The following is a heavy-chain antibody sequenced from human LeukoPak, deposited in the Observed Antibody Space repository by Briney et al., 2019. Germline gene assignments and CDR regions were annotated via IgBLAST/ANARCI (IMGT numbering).Heavy chain of an antibody. D-gene: IGHD5-12*01. Sequence: SETLSLTCAVYGGSFSGYFWSWIRQPPGKGLEWIGEINHSGTTNYNPSLKSRVTISVDTSKNQFSLKLSSVTAADTAVYYCARAVRGYSGYDSKSLYYFDYWGQGTLVTVSS. J-gene: IGHJ4*02. CDR2: INHSGTT. CDR1: GGSFSGYF. V-gene: IGHV4-34*01. CDR3: ARAVRGYSGYDSKSLYYFDY.